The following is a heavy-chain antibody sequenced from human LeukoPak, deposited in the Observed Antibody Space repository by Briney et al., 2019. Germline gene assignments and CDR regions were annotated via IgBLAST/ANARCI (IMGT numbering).Heavy chain of an antibody. CDR3: ARDSRAIDY. CDR1: GFTFSSYS. V-gene: IGHV3-48*02. J-gene: IGHJ4*02. Sequence: GGSLRLSCAASGFTFSSYSMNWVRQAPGKGLEWISYISSSSSAIYYADSMKGRFTISRDNAKNSLCLEMNSLRDEDSGVYYCARDSRAIDYWGQGTLVTVSS. CDR2: ISSSSSAI.